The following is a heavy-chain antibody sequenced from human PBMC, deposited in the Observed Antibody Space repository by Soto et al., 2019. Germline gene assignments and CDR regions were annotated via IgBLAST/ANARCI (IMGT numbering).Heavy chain of an antibody. V-gene: IGHV1-18*04. J-gene: IGHJ4*02. Sequence: ASVKVSCKASGYPFTSYGISWVRQAPGQGPEWMGWINPYNGNTKYAQKFQGRVTMTTDTSTTTAYMELRSLSHDDTAVYYCARNLASVHDYWGQGSLVTVSS. D-gene: IGHD1-1*01. CDR1: GYPFTSYG. CDR2: INPYNGNT. CDR3: ARNLASVHDY.